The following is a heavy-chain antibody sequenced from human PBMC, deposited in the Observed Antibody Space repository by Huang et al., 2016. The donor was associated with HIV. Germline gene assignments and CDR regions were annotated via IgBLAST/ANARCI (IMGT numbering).Heavy chain of an antibody. V-gene: IGHV3-7*04. Sequence: EVQLVESGGGVVHPGGSLRLSCAASGFTFTNNYMTWVRQAPGKGLEWLANIKQDGSARYYVDTVKGRFTISRDSARNSVYLQINSRRANGTSIYNGARGKAMDVWGRGTTVIVSS. CDR2: IKQDGSAR. J-gene: IGHJ6*02. CDR3: ARGKAMDV. CDR1: GFTFTNNY.